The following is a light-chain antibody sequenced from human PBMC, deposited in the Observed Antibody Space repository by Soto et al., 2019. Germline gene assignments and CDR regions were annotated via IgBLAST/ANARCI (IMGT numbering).Light chain of an antibody. V-gene: IGLV2-14*01. CDR1: SSDVGGYNY. CDR3: SSFTSGSTL. Sequence: QSVLTQPASVSGSPGQSITISCTGTSSDVGGYNYVSWYQQHPGKAPKLMIYEVSNRPSGVSNRFSGSKSGNTASLTISGLQAEDEADYYCSSFTSGSTLFGTGTKVTAL. CDR2: EVS. J-gene: IGLJ1*01.